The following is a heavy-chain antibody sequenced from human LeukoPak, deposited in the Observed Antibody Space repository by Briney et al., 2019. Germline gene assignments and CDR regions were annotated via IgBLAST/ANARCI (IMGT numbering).Heavy chain of an antibody. J-gene: IGHJ5*02. CDR3: GRGGQQLYP. CDR1: GGSISSGGYS. V-gene: IGHV4-30-2*01. Sequence: SQTLSLTCAVSGGSISSGGYSWSWIRQPPGKGLEWIGYIYYSGSTYYNPSLKSRVTISVDRSKNQFTLKLSSVTAADTAVYYCGRGGQQLYPWGQGTLVTVSS. CDR2: IYYSGST. D-gene: IGHD6-13*01.